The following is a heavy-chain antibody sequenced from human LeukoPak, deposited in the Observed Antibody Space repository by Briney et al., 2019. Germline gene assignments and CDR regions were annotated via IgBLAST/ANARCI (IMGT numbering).Heavy chain of an antibody. D-gene: IGHD3-16*01. CDR1: GYTFTSYG. CDR2: ISAYSGNT. J-gene: IGHJ4*02. V-gene: IGHV1-18*01. CDR3: ARGADTGSYGSLVYFDY. Sequence: ASVKVSCKASGYTFTSYGISWVRQAPGQGLEWMGLISAYSGNTNFAQKLQGRVTMTTDTSTSTANMELRSLRSDDTAVYFCARGADTGSYGSLVYFDYWGQGTLVTVSS.